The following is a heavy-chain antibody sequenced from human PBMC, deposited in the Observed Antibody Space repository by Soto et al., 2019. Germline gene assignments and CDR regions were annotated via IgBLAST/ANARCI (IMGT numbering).Heavy chain of an antibody. CDR3: ARLRIATNNYKWFDP. CDR1: GAALNSGNYY. CDR2: IYVTGAV. V-gene: IGHV4-31*03. D-gene: IGHD2-21*01. Sequence: SETLSLTCSVSGAALNSGNYYRSWIRQVPGKGLEWIGHIYVTGAVDYNPSLRDRITISQDTSERQFSLNLRLVTAADTAVYYCARLRIATNNYKWFDPWGQGTLVTVSS. J-gene: IGHJ5*02.